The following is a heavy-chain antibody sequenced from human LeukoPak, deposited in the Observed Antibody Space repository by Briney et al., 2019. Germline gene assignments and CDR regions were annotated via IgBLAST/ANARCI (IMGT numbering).Heavy chain of an antibody. V-gene: IGHV4-34*01. CDR1: GGSFSGYY. CDR2: INHSGST. Sequence: SETLSLTCAVYGGSFSGYYWSWIRQPPGKGLEWIGEINHSGSTNYNPSLKSRVTISVDTSKNQFSLKLSSVTAADTAVYYCASGYGGSTSLGPDAFDIWGQGTMVTVSS. D-gene: IGHD4-17*01. J-gene: IGHJ3*02. CDR3: ASGYGGSTSLGPDAFDI.